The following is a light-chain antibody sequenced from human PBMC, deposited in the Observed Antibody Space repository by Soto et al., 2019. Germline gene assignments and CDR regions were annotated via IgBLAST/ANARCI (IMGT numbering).Light chain of an antibody. J-gene: IGLJ1*01. CDR3: CSNTRSGTLI. CDR1: SGDIGDYNY. CDR2: DVS. Sequence: QSALTQPASVSGSPGQSITISCVGTSGDIGDYNYVSWYQQHPGKVPKVIIYDVSNRPSGVSYRFSGTKSGNTASLTVSGLQAEDEADYYCCSNTRSGTLISGTGTKVTV. V-gene: IGLV2-14*01.